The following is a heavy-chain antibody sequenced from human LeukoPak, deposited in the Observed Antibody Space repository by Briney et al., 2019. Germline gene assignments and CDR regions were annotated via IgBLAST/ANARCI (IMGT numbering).Heavy chain of an antibody. Sequence: SETLSLTCAVYGGSFSGYYWSWIRQPPGKGLEWIGEINHSGSTNYNPSLKSRVTISVDTSKSQFSLKLSSVTAADTAVYYCAREPPRRWQQLVRHYWGQGTLVTVSS. CDR2: INHSGST. CDR3: AREPPRRWQQLVRHY. CDR1: GGSFSGYY. J-gene: IGHJ4*02. V-gene: IGHV4-34*01. D-gene: IGHD6-13*01.